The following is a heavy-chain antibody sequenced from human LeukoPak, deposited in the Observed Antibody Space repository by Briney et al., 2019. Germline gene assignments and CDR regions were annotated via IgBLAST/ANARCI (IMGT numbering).Heavy chain of an antibody. J-gene: IGHJ6*03. Sequence: PGGSLRLSCAASGFTFSSYAMSWVRQAPGKGLEWVSVITGSGTETNYANSAKGRFTISRDNSKNTLYLQMNSLRAEDTALYYCAKGPYRDSIYYMDVWGKGTTVTVSS. CDR1: GFTFSSYA. D-gene: IGHD3-16*01. CDR3: AKGPYRDSIYYMDV. CDR2: ITGSGTET. V-gene: IGHV3-23*01.